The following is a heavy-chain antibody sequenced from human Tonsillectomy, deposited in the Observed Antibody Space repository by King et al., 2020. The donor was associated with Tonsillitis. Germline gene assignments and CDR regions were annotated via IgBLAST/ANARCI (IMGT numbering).Heavy chain of an antibody. Sequence: QLVQSGAEVKKPGSSVKVSCKASGGTFSSYAISWVQQAPGQGLEWMGGIIPLIGTPNYAQEFQGRVTITADKSTSTGYMELSSLGSEDTAFYYCARNYYDSSGYLIQAFDYWGQGTLVTVSS. V-gene: IGHV1-69*06. CDR1: GGTFSSYA. D-gene: IGHD3-22*01. CDR3: ARNYYDSSGYLIQAFDY. J-gene: IGHJ4*02. CDR2: IIPLIGTP.